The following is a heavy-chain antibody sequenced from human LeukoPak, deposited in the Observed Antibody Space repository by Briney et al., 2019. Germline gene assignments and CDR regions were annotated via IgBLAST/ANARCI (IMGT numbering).Heavy chain of an antibody. J-gene: IGHJ3*02. D-gene: IGHD3-22*01. Sequence: PSETLSLTCTVSGGSISSYYWSWIRQPPGKGLEWIGYIYYSGSTNYNPSLKSRVTISVDTSKNQFSLKLSSVTAADTAVYYCLPPPGGYDSTASDAFDIWGQGTMVTVSS. CDR1: GGSISSYY. V-gene: IGHV4-59*12. CDR2: IYYSGST. CDR3: LPPPGGYDSTASDAFDI.